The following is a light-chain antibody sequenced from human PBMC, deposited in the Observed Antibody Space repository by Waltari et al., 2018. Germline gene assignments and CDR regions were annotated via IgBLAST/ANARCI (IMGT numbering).Light chain of an antibody. V-gene: IGLV2-14*01. CDR2: EVS. CDR3: SSYTRDSTDVV. CDR1: TSDVGGYNY. J-gene: IGLJ2*01. Sequence: QSALTQPASVSGSPGQSITVSCTGTTSDVGGYNYVSWYQQHPGKAPKLMIFEVSNRPSGVSSLFSGSKSGNTASLTISGLQAEDEAVYYCSSYTRDSTDVVFGGGTKLTVL.